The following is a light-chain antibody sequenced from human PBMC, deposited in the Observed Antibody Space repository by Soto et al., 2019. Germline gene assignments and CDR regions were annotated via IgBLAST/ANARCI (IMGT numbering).Light chain of an antibody. CDR1: SSNIGNNY. V-gene: IGLV1-51*02. J-gene: IGLJ7*01. CDR2: ESD. Sequence: QSVLTQPASVSAAPGQTVTISCSGSSSNIGNNYVFWYQQLPRTAPKPLIYESDNRPPAFPDRFSVSKSSTSATLGITGLQPGDEAEYYYCTWDGSLSANWVFGGGTQLTVL. CDR3: CTWDGSLSANWV.